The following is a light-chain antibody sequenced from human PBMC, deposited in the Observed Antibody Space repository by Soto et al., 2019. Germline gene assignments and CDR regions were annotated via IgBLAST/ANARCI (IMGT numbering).Light chain of an antibody. J-gene: IGLJ1*01. CDR3: QSYDSSLSGYV. V-gene: IGLV2-14*01. Sequence: QSVLTQPASVSGSPGQSITISCTGASSDVGGYNYVSWYRLHPGKAPKLMIYEVSNRPSGVPARFSGSKSGTSASLAIAGLQAEDEGDYYCQSYDSSLSGYVFGTGTKVTVL. CDR2: EVS. CDR1: SSDVGGYNY.